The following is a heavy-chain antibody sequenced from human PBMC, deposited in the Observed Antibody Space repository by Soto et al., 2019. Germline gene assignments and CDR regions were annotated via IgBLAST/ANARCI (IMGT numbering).Heavy chain of an antibody. CDR3: ERGGIWTAMVRSDY. D-gene: IGHD5-18*01. J-gene: IGHJ4*02. V-gene: IGHV1-3*01. CDR2: INAGNGNT. Sequence: ASVKVSCKASGYTFTSYAMHWVRQAPGQRLEWMGWINAGNGNTKYSQKFQGRVTITRDTSASTAYMELSSLRSEDTAVYYCERGGIWTAMVRSDYWGQGTLVTVSS. CDR1: GYTFTSYA.